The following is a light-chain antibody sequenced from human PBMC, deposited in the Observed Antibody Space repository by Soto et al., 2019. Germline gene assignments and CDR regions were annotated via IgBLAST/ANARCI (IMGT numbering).Light chain of an antibody. V-gene: IGKV3-11*01. CDR2: DES. CDR3: QQRSNWPPGYT. CDR1: RGVAAN. Sequence: EIVLTQSPATLSLSPGERAPSSSRPGRGVAANLAWSQQNPAQAPSLLIYDESNRATGTPARFSGSGSGTDFTLTISSLEPEDFAVYYCQQRSNWPPGYTFGQGTKLEIK. J-gene: IGKJ2*01.